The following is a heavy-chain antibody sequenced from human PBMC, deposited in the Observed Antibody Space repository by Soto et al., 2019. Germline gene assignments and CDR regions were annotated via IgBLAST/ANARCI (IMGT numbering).Heavy chain of an antibody. CDR3: AKEVVRPWFDP. CDR2: ISYDGSNK. Sequence: QVQLVESGGGVVQPGRSLRLSCAASGFTFSSYGMHWVRQAPGKGLEWVAVISYDGSNKYYADSVKGRFTISRDNSKNTLYLQMNSLRAEDTAVYYCAKEVVRPWFDPWCQGTLVTVSS. V-gene: IGHV3-30*18. CDR1: GFTFSSYG. J-gene: IGHJ5*02.